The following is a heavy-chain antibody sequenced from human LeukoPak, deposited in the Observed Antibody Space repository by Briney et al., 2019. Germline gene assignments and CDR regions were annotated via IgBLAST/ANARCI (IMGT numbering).Heavy chain of an antibody. J-gene: IGHJ5*02. CDR2: IIPIFGIA. CDR3: ARDVETDCSSTSCYYNWFDP. Sequence: SVKVSCKASGGTFSSYAISWVRQAPGQGLEWMGRIIPIFGIANYAQKFQGRVTITADKSTSTAYMELSNLRSEDTAVYYCARDVETDCSSTSCYYNWFDPWGQGTLVTVSS. D-gene: IGHD2-2*01. CDR1: GGTFSSYA. V-gene: IGHV1-69*04.